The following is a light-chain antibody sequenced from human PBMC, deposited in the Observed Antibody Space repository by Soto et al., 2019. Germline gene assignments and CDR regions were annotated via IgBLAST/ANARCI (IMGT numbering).Light chain of an antibody. CDR2: AAC. Sequence: DIQMTQSPSSLSASVGDRVTITCRASQGISSYLYWYQQKPGRAPKLLIYAACSLRSGVPSRFSGSGSGPDFTLTISSLQPEDFATYYCQQSYSSPCTFGQGTKVEIK. CDR1: QGISSY. J-gene: IGKJ1*01. V-gene: IGKV1-39*01. CDR3: QQSYSSPCT.